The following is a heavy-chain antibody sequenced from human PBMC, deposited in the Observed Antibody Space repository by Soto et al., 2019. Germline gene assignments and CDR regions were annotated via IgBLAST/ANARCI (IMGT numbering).Heavy chain of an antibody. CDR1: GYTFTSYA. Sequence: ASVKVSCKASGYTFTSYAMHWVRQAPGQRLEWMGWINAGNGNTKYSQKFQGRVTITRDTSASTAYMELSSLRSEDTAVYYCARDLRYSSGWYPTDYWGQGTLVTVSS. D-gene: IGHD6-19*01. V-gene: IGHV1-3*01. CDR2: INAGNGNT. CDR3: ARDLRYSSGWYPTDY. J-gene: IGHJ4*02.